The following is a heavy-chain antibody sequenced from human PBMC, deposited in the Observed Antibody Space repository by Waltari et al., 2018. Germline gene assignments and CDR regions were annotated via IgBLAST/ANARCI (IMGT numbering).Heavy chain of an antibody. Sequence: QVQLVQSGAEVKKPGAPGKDSCKVSGYTLTELPMPGVGRDPGKGLGWVGGFDPEDGETIYAQKFQGRVTMTEDTSTDTAYMELSSLRSEDTAVYYCATVPDGDENLFDPWGQGTLVTVSS. J-gene: IGHJ5*02. CDR2: FDPEDGET. CDR3: ATVPDGDENLFDP. V-gene: IGHV1-24*01. CDR1: GYTLTELP. D-gene: IGHD3-10*01.